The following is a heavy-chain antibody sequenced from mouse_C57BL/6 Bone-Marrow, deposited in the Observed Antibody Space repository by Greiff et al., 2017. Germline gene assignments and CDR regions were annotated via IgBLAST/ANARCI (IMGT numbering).Heavy chain of an antibody. CDR2: INPGSGGT. D-gene: IGHD2-3*01. CDR1: GYAFTNYL. CDR3: ASDDDYYVWYCDV. J-gene: IGHJ1*03. V-gene: IGHV1-54*01. Sequence: VQLLEPGAELVRPGTSVKVSCKASGYAFTNYLIEWVKQRPGQGLEWIGVINPGSGGTNYNEKFKGKATLTVDKSSSTAYMQLSSLTSEDSAVXFCASDDDYYVWYCDVWGTGTTVTVSS.